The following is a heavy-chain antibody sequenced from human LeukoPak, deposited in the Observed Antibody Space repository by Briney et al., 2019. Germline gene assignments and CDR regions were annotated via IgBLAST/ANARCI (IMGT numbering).Heavy chain of an antibody. D-gene: IGHD4-17*01. CDR1: GFTFSSYS. Sequence: GGSLRLSCAASGFTFSSYSMNWVRQAPGKGLEWVSSISSSSSYIYYADSVKGRFTISRDNSRNTLYLQMNSLRAEDTAIYYCTKADTTDDYDEYVEAAIDYWGQGTLVTVSS. CDR2: ISSSSSYI. J-gene: IGHJ4*02. CDR3: TKADTTDDYDEYVEAAIDY. V-gene: IGHV3-21*04.